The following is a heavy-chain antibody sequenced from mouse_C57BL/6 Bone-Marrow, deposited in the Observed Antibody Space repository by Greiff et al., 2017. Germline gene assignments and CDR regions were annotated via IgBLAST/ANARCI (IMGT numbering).Heavy chain of an antibody. V-gene: IGHV1-82*01. J-gene: IGHJ2*01. CDR2: IYPGDGDT. CDR1: GYAFSSSW. Sequence: VQLQQSGPELVKPGASVKISCKASGYAFSSSWMNWVKQRPGKGLEWIGLIYPGDGDTNYNGKFKGKATLTADKSSSTAYMQLSSLTSEDSAVYFCAKLYGNYGFDYWGQGTTLTVSS. CDR3: AKLYGNYGFDY. D-gene: IGHD2-1*01.